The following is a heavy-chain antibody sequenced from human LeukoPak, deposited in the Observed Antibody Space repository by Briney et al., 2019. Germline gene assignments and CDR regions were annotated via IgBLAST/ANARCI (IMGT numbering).Heavy chain of an antibody. Sequence: ASVKVSCKASGDTFSGYYLNWVRQAPGQGLEWMGWINPSSGGTDFAQRFQGRVTMTWDTSTNTGYMELSSLTSDDTAVFYCARGTTPGIAIYLDYWGQGTLLTVSS. CDR1: GDTFSGYY. V-gene: IGHV1-2*02. J-gene: IGHJ4*02. D-gene: IGHD6-13*01. CDR3: ARGTTPGIAIYLDY. CDR2: INPSSGGT.